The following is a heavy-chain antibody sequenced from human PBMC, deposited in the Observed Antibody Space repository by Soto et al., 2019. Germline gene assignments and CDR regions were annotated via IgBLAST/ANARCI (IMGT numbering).Heavy chain of an antibody. D-gene: IGHD5-12*01. CDR1: GFTFSSYA. V-gene: IGHV3-23*01. Sequence: GGSLRLSCAASGFTFSSYAMSWVRQAPGKGLEWVSAISGSGGSTYYADSVKGRFTISKDNSKNTLYLQMNSLRAEDTAVYYCAKQVTVDIVATKDDYDYWGQGTLVTVSS. J-gene: IGHJ4*02. CDR2: ISGSGGST. CDR3: AKQVTVDIVATKDDYDY.